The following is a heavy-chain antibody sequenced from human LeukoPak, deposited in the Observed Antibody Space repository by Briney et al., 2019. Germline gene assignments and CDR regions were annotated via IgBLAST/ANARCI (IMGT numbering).Heavy chain of an antibody. V-gene: IGHV4-61*01. D-gene: IGHD1-26*01. CDR3: ARLGGSYWGVDY. CDR2: IHDRGSD. Sequence: SETLSLTCSVSGASITTTNFWWTWIRQSPGRGLEWIGYIHDRGSDKYNPALESRATLSVDTSKNQFSLKLNSVTAADTAVYYCARLGGSYWGVDYWGQGTLVTVSS. J-gene: IGHJ4*02. CDR1: GASITTTNFW.